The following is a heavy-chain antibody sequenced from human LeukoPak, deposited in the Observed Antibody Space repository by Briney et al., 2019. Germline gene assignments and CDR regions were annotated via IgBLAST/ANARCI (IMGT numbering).Heavy chain of an antibody. V-gene: IGHV4-38-2*02. CDR1: GYSISSGYY. J-gene: IGHJ4*02. Sequence: SETLSLTCTVSGYSISSGYYWGWIRQPPGKGLEWIGSIYHSGSTYYNPSLKSRVTISVDTSKNQFSLKLSSVTAADTAVYYCARDGRPPYNWNYGYWGQGTLVTVSS. D-gene: IGHD1-7*01. CDR3: ARDGRPPYNWNYGY. CDR2: IYHSGST.